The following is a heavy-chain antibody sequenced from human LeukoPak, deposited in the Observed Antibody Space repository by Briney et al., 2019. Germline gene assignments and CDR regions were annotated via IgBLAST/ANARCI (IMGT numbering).Heavy chain of an antibody. D-gene: IGHD6-19*01. V-gene: IGHV4-39*01. CDR3: ARHEDSSGWYYFDY. CDR1: GGSISSSSYY. CDR2: IYYSGST. Sequence: SETLSLTCTVSGGSISSSSYYWGWIRQPPGKGLEWIGSIYYSGSTYYNPSLKSRVTISVDTSKNQFSLKLSSVTAADTAVYYCARHEDSSGWYYFDYWGQGTLVTVSS. J-gene: IGHJ4*02.